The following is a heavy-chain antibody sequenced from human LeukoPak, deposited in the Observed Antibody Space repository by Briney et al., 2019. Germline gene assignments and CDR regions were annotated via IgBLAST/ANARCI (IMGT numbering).Heavy chain of an antibody. V-gene: IGHV3-20*04. CDR3: AREGVWFGESDAFDI. D-gene: IGHD3-10*01. J-gene: IGHJ3*02. CDR2: INWNGGST. Sequence: GGSLRLSCAASGFTFDDYGMSWVRQAPGKGLEWVSGINWNGGSTGYADSVKGRFTISRDNAKNSLYLQMNSLRAEDTAVYYCAREGVWFGESDAFDIWGQGTMVTVSS. CDR1: GFTFDDYG.